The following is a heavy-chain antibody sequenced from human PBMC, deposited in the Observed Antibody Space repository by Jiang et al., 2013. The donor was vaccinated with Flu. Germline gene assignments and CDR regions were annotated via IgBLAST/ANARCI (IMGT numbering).Heavy chain of an antibody. Sequence: GLVKASETLSLTCTVSGASISSYYWSWVRQPPGKELEWIGYISYSGSTNYNPSLKSRVTMSVDTSKNQFSLRLNSLTAADTAVYYCAREGLDRGYYSSTPYGMDVWGQGTTVTVSS. CDR3: AREGLDRGYYSSTPYGMDV. CDR1: GASISSYY. V-gene: IGHV4-59*01. J-gene: IGHJ6*02. CDR2: ISYSGST. D-gene: IGHD3-10*01.